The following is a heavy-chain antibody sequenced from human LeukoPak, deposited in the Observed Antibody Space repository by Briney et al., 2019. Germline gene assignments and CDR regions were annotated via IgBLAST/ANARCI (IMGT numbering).Heavy chain of an antibody. CDR2: IRSDGGNK. Sequence: GRSLRLSCAASGFTFSTYAMHWVRQAPGKGLEWMALIRSDGGNKYYTDSVKGRFTISRDNSKNTLYLQMNGLRVEDTAVYYCAKDPRAMGPYFFDDWGQGALVTVSS. CDR3: AKDPRAMGPYFFDD. V-gene: IGHV3-30*02. CDR1: GFTFSTYA. D-gene: IGHD2-21*01. J-gene: IGHJ4*02.